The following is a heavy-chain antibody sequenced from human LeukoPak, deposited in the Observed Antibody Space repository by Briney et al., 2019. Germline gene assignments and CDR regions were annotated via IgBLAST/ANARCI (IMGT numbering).Heavy chain of an antibody. CDR3: ARAGYSSGFDS. J-gene: IGHJ5*01. D-gene: IGHD6-19*01. Sequence: GGSLRLSCTASPFTFSGYWMHWVRQAPGKGLVWVSRINSDGYSITYADSVKGRFTISRDNAKNTLYLRMNSLIVEDTAVYFCARAGYSSGFDSWGQGTLVTVSS. CDR2: INSDGYSI. V-gene: IGHV3-74*03. CDR1: PFTFSGYW.